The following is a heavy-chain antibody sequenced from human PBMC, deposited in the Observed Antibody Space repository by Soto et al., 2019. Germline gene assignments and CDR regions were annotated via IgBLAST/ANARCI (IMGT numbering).Heavy chain of an antibody. Sequence: QVQLQQWGAGLLKPSETLSLTCAVYGGSFSGYYWSWIRQPPGKGLEWIGEINHSGSTNYNPSLKSRVTISVDTSKNQFSLKLGSVTAADTAVYYCAREGPSIAARNFDYWGQGTLVTVSS. J-gene: IGHJ4*02. CDR1: GGSFSGYY. CDR2: INHSGST. D-gene: IGHD6-6*01. CDR3: AREGPSIAARNFDY. V-gene: IGHV4-34*01.